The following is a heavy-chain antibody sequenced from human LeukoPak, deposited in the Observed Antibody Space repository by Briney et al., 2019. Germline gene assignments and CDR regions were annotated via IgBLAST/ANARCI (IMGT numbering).Heavy chain of an antibody. Sequence: PGGSLRLSCAASGFTFSSYSMNWVRQAPGKGLEWVSSISSSSSYIYYADSVKGRFTISRDNAKNSLYLQMNSLRAEDTAVYYCARDLIFRTGYCSGGSCYRNDAFDIWGQGTMVTVSS. J-gene: IGHJ3*02. CDR1: GFTFSSYS. D-gene: IGHD2-15*01. CDR3: ARDLIFRTGYCSGGSCYRNDAFDI. V-gene: IGHV3-21*01. CDR2: ISSSSSYI.